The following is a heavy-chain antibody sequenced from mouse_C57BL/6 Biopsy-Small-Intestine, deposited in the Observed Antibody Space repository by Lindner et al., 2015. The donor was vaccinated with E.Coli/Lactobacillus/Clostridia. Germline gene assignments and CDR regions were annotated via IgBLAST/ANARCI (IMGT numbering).Heavy chain of an antibody. V-gene: IGHV1-54*01. J-gene: IGHJ2*01. CDR2: INPGSGGT. D-gene: IGHD2-1*01. CDR1: GYAFTNHL. Sequence: VQLQESGAEVVRPGTSVKVSCKASGYAFTNHLIEWVKQRPGQGLEWIGVINPGSGGTNYNEKFKGKATLTADKSSSTAYMQLSSLTSEDSAVYFCATYGNFDYWGQGTTLTVSS. CDR3: ATYGNFDY.